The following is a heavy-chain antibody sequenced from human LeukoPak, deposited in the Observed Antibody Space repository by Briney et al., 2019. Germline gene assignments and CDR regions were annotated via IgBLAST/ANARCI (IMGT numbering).Heavy chain of an antibody. CDR3: ARVLLYCGGDCYNYYFDY. J-gene: IGHJ4*02. CDR2: INPNSGGT. CDR1: GYTFTGYY. Sequence: ASVKISCKASGYTFTGYYMHWVRQAPGQGLEWMGWINPNSGGTNYAQKFQGRVTMTRDTSISTAYMELSSLRSEDTAVYYCARVLLYCGGDCYNYYFDYWGQGTLVTVSS. V-gene: IGHV1-2*02. D-gene: IGHD2-21*02.